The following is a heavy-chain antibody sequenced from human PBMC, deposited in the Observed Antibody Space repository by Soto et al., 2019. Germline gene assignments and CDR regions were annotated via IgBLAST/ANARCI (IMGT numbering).Heavy chain of an antibody. D-gene: IGHD4-17*01. J-gene: IGHJ4*02. CDR2: ISAYNGNT. Sequence: ASVKVSCKASGYTFTSYGISWVRQAPGQGLEWMGWISAYNGNTNYAQKLQGRVTMTTDTSTSTAYMELRSLRSDDTAVYYCARVTVAYGSVWRLNEYWGQGTLVTVSS. CDR1: GYTFTSYG. CDR3: ARVTVAYGSVWRLNEY. V-gene: IGHV1-18*01.